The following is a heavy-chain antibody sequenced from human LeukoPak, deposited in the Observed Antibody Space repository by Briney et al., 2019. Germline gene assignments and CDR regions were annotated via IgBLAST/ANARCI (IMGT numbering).Heavy chain of an antibody. CDR2: VSPKTGDR. CDR1: GYSFSNFH. CDR3: ARGHGGYYYYFEY. D-gene: IGHD3-22*01. J-gene: IGHJ4*02. Sequence: GASVKVSCKASGYSFSNFHINWVRQASGQGLEWIGWVSPKTGDRGYALKFQGRVTMTSDTSETTVYMEVRSLTSEDTAVYYCARGHGGYYYYFEYWGQGTLVTVSS. V-gene: IGHV1-8*01.